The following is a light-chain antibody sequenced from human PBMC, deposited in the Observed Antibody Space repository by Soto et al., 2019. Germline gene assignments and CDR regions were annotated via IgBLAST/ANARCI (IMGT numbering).Light chain of an antibody. CDR1: QSVSSAH. CDR3: QQYGSSRT. Sequence: EIVLTQSPGTLSLSPGERATLSCRASQSVSSAHLAWYQQKPGQAPRLLIYGASSRATGIPDRFSGSGSGTDFTLTFSRLEPEDFAVYYCQQYGSSRTFGKGTKVDIK. J-gene: IGKJ1*01. CDR2: GAS. V-gene: IGKV3-20*01.